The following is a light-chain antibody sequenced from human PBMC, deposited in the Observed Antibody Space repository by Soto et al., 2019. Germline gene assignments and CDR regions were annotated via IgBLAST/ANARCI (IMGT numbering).Light chain of an antibody. CDR2: KVS. Sequence: EVVMTQSPLSLPVTLGQPASISCRSSQSLVNSDGNTYLNWFHQRPGQSPRRLIYKVSNRDSVVPDRFSGSGSGTDFTLRISRVEAEDVGVYYCVQGSRWPRTFGQGTRVEIK. J-gene: IGKJ1*01. CDR1: QSLVNSDGNTY. V-gene: IGKV2-30*01. CDR3: VQGSRWPRT.